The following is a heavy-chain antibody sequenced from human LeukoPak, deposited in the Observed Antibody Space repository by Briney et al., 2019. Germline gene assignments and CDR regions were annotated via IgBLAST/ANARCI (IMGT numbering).Heavy chain of an antibody. CDR2: IYYSGST. D-gene: IGHD3-10*01. CDR1: GGSISSGDYY. CDR3: ARERMVRGVIEGIDY. Sequence: PSQTLSLTCTVSGGSISSGDYYWSWIRQPPGKGLEWIGYIYYSGSTYYNPSLKSRATISVDTSKNQFSLKLSSVTAADTAVYYCARERMVRGVIEGIDYWGQGTLVTVSS. V-gene: IGHV4-30-4*08. J-gene: IGHJ4*02.